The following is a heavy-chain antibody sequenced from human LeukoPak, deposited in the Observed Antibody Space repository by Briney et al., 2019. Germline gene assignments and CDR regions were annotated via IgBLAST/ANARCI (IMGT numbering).Heavy chain of an antibody. CDR2: IYYSGST. CDR3: ARRYYYDSSGYYNYYYMDV. J-gene: IGHJ6*03. V-gene: IGHV4-59*08. CDR1: GGSISSYY. Sequence: SETLSLTCTVSGGSISSYYWSWIRQPPGKGLEWIGYIYYSGSTNYNPSLKSRVTISVDTSKNQFPLKLSSVTAADTAVYYCARRYYYDSSGYYNYYYMDVWGKGTTVTVSS. D-gene: IGHD3-22*01.